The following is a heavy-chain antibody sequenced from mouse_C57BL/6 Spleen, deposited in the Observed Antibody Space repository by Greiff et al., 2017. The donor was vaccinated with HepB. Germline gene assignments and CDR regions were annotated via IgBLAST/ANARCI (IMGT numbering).Heavy chain of an antibody. Sequence: QVQLQQPGAELVRPGSSVKLSCKASGYTFTSYWMDWVKQRPGQGLEWIGNIYPSDSETHYNQKFKDKATLTVDKSSSTAYMQLSSLTSEDSAVYYCARQANWDERFAYWGQGTLVTVSA. D-gene: IGHD4-1*01. J-gene: IGHJ3*01. CDR1: GYTFTSYW. V-gene: IGHV1-61*01. CDR3: ARQANWDERFAY. CDR2: IYPSDSET.